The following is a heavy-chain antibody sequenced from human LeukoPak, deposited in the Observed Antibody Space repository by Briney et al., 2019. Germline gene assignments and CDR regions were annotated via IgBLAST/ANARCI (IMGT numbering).Heavy chain of an antibody. J-gene: IGHJ4*02. CDR2: IIPIFGAG. CDR3: ARDGSTLRFLEWFY. CDR1: GGTFSSYG. V-gene: IGHV1-69*05. Sequence: ASVKVSCKASGGTFSSYGISWVRQAPGQGLEWMGGIIPIFGAGNYAQKFQGRVTITTDESTRTAYMELSSLRSDDTAVYYCARDGSTLRFLEWFYWGQGTLVTVSS. D-gene: IGHD3-3*01.